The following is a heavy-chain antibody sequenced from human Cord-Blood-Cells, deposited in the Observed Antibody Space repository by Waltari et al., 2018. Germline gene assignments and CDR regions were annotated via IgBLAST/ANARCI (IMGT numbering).Heavy chain of an antibody. Sequence: EVQLVESGGGLVKPGGSLRLSCAASGFTFSNAWMSWVRQAPGKGLEWVGRINSKTDGGTTDYEAPVKGRVNITRYDANNSVNRKMNSLKTEDAAVYYCTTDVVDCSGGSCYYLDYWGQGTLFTVSS. J-gene: IGHJ4*02. D-gene: IGHD2-15*01. CDR3: TTDVVDCSGGSCYYLDY. V-gene: IGHV3-15*01. CDR2: INSKTDGGTT. CDR1: GFTFSNAW.